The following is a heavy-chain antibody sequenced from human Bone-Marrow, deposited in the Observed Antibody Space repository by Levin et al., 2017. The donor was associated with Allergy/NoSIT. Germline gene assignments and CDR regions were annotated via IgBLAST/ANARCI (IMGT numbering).Heavy chain of an antibody. CDR2: ISYSGST. V-gene: IGHV4-39*01. CDR3: ARPLTRDTAFVRWDY. CDR1: GGSISSGSYY. Sequence: SETLSLTCTVSGGSISSGSYYWGWIRQPPGKGLDWIGSISYSGSTYYNPSLKSRVTISVDTSKNQFSLKLSSVSAADTAVYYCARPLTRDTAFVRWDYWGQGTLVTVSS. J-gene: IGHJ4*02. D-gene: IGHD5-18*01.